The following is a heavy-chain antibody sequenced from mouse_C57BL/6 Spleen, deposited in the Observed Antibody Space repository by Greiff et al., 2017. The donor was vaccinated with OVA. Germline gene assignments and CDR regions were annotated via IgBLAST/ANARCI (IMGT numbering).Heavy chain of an antibody. D-gene: IGHD1-3*01. V-gene: IGHV10-1*01. CDR1: GFSFNTYA. CDR3: VRHSGYYCDY. Sequence: EVKVIESGGGLVQPKGSLKLSCAASGFSFNTYAMNWVRQAPGKGLEWVARIRSKSNNYATYYADSVKDRFTISRDDSESMLYLQMNNLKTEDTAMYYCVRHSGYYCDYWGQGTTLTVSS. CDR2: IRSKSNNYAT. J-gene: IGHJ2*01.